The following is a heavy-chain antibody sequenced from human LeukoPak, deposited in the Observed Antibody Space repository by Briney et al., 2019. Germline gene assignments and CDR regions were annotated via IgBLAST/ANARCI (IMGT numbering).Heavy chain of an antibody. Sequence: GRSLRLSCAASGFTFRSYGMHWVRQAPGKGLEWVAVIWYNGSNKYYADSVKGRFTISRDNSKNTLYLQMNSLRAEDTAVYYCAREYSSSSDAFDIWGQGTMVTVSS. CDR2: IWYNGSNK. CDR3: AREYSSSSDAFDI. CDR1: GFTFRSYG. V-gene: IGHV3-33*01. D-gene: IGHD6-6*01. J-gene: IGHJ3*02.